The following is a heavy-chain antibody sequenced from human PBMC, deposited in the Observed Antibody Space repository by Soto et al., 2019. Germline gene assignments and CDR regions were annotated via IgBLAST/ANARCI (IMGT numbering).Heavy chain of an antibody. J-gene: IGHJ1*01. V-gene: IGHV1-69*06. D-gene: IGHD3-22*01. CDR3: AREGERYYYDSSGYYDAEYFQH. CDR1: GGTFSSYA. Sequence: QVQLVQSGAEVKKPGSSVKVSCKASGGTFSSYAISWVRQAPGQGLEWMGGIIPIFGTANYAQKFQGRVTITADKSTSTAYMELSSLRSGDTAVYYCAREGERYYYDSSGYYDAEYFQHWGQGTLVTVSS. CDR2: IIPIFGTA.